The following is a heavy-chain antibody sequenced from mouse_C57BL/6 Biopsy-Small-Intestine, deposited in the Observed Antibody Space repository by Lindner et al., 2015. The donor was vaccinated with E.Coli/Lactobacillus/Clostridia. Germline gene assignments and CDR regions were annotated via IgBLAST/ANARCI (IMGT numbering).Heavy chain of an antibody. J-gene: IGHJ3*01. CDR2: FIPTLRKA. CDR3: ARGHRDLSTGSFDAAYFQV. D-gene: IGHD4-1*01. V-gene: IGHV1S55*01. CDR1: GGPFTSYA. Sequence: SVKVSCKASGGPFTSYAINWLRQAPGQGPEWVGGFIPTLRKADYAAKFQGRVTITVDRSTDTVYMEMNRLRHEDTAVYYCARGHRDLSTGSFDAAYFQVWGQGTLVTVS.